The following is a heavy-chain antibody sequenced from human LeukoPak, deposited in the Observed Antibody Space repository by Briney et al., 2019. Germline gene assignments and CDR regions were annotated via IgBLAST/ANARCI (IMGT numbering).Heavy chain of an antibody. J-gene: IGHJ4*02. CDR2: IYYSGST. V-gene: IGHV4-59*01. Sequence: PSETLSLTCTVSGGSISSYYWSWIRQPPGKGLEWIGYIYYSGSTNYNPSLKSRVTISVDTSKNQFSLKLSSVTAADTAVYYCASAFDCSSTSCYFGGGYYFDYWGQGTLVTVSS. CDR1: GGSISSYY. D-gene: IGHD2-2*01. CDR3: ASAFDCSSTSCYFGGGYYFDY.